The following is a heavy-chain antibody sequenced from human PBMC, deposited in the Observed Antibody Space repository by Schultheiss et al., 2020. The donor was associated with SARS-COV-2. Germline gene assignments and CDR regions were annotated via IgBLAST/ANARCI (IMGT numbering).Heavy chain of an antibody. CDR1: GGSISSYY. D-gene: IGHD6-19*01. J-gene: IGHJ4*02. CDR2: IYYSGST. Sequence: ETLSLTCTVSGGSISSYYWSWIRQPPGKGLEWIGYIYYSGSTNYNPSLKSRVTISVDTSKNQFSLKLSSVTAADTAMYYCAKGSGWYMYWGQGTLVTVSS. CDR3: AKGSGWYMY. V-gene: IGHV4-59*12.